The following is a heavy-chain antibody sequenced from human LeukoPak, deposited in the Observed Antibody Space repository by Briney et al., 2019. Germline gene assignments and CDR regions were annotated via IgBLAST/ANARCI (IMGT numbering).Heavy chain of an antibody. CDR1: GYTLTGYY. Sequence: ASVKVSCKASGYTLTGYYMRWVREAPGQGLEWMGWISAYNGNNTYAQKLQGRVPMTTDTSTTTAYMELRSLRSDDTAVYYCARFSYSSGWFLDYWGQGTLDTVSS. V-gene: IGHV1-18*04. CDR3: ARFSYSSGWFLDY. CDR2: ISAYNGNN. J-gene: IGHJ4*02. D-gene: IGHD6-19*01.